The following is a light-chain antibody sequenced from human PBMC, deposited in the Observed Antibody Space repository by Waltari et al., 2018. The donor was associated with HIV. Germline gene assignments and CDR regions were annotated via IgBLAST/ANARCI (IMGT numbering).Light chain of an antibody. J-gene: IGLJ1*01. CDR3: CSYAGTYTYV. Sequence: QSALTQPRSVSGSPGQSVTIPCTGTSRDVGDYNSVSGYQQPPGKAPKRMLYDVSKCPSGVPDRFSGSKSGNTASLTISGLQAEDEADYYCCSYAGTYTYVFGTGTKVTVL. CDR1: SRDVGDYNS. CDR2: DVS. V-gene: IGLV2-11*01.